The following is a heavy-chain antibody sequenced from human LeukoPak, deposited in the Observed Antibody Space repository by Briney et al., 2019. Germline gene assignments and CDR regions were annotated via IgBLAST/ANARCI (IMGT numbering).Heavy chain of an antibody. V-gene: IGHV3-7*01. CDR3: ARAGDRGACDY. CDR1: GFTSSNYW. D-gene: IGHD3-10*01. CDR2: INEDGREK. Sequence: GGSLRLSCAASGFTSSNYWMSWVRQAPGKGLEWVANINEDGREKYHVDSVTGRFTVSRDNTKNSLFLQMDSLRPEDTAVYYCARAGDRGACDYCGQGILVTVSS. J-gene: IGHJ4*02.